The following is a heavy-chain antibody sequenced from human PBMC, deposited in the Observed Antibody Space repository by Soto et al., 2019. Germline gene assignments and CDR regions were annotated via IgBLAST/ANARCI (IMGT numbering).Heavy chain of an antibody. V-gene: IGHV1-24*01. CDR1: GYTLTELS. Sequence: ASVKVSCKVSGYTLTELSMHWVRQAPGKGLEWMGGFDPEDGETIYAQKFQGRVTMTEDTSTDTAYMELSSLRSEDTAVYYCATIRDSYGYPHYYYGMDVWGQGTTVTVSS. D-gene: IGHD5-18*01. CDR2: FDPEDGET. CDR3: ATIRDSYGYPHYYYGMDV. J-gene: IGHJ6*02.